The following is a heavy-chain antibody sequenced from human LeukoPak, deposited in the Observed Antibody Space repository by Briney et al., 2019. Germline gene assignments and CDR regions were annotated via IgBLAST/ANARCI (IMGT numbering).Heavy chain of an antibody. J-gene: IGHJ4*02. CDR3: ARGTGLRPLGSGSIDY. Sequence: GRSLRLSCAASGFTFSSYGMHWVRQAPGKGLEWVAVISYDGSNKYYADSVKGRFTISRDNSKNTLYLQMNSLRAEDTAVYYCARGTGLRPLGSGSIDYWGQGTLVTVSS. CDR2: ISYDGSNK. V-gene: IGHV3-30*03. D-gene: IGHD3-10*01. CDR1: GFTFSSYG.